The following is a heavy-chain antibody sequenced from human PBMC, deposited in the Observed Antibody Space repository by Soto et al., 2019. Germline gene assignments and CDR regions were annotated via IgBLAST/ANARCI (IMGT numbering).Heavy chain of an antibody. Sequence: PGGSLRLSCAASGFTFSSYGMHWVRQAPGKGPEWVAVIWYDGSNKYYADSVKGRFTISRDNSKNTLYLQMNSLRAEDTAVYYCARDFLKGYCSSTSCYTFDYWGQGTLVTVSS. CDR2: IWYDGSNK. V-gene: IGHV3-33*01. CDR1: GFTFSSYG. CDR3: ARDFLKGYCSSTSCYTFDY. D-gene: IGHD2-2*02. J-gene: IGHJ4*02.